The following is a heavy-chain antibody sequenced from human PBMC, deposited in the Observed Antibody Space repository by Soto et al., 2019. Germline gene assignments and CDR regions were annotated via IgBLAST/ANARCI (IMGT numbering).Heavy chain of an antibody. V-gene: IGHV1-24*01. CDR3: ATDPRIAAAGTVGYYYYMDV. J-gene: IGHJ6*03. Sequence: ASVKVSCKVSGYTLTELSMHWVRQAPGKGLEWMGGFDPEDGETTYAQKFQGRVTMTEDTSTDTAYMELSSLRSEDTAVYYCATDPRIAAAGTVGYYYYMDVWGKGTTVTVSS. CDR2: FDPEDGET. D-gene: IGHD6-13*01. CDR1: GYTLTELS.